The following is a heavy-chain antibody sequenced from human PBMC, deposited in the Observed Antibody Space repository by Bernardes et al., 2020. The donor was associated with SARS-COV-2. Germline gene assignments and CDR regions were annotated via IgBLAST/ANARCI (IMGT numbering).Heavy chain of an antibody. CDR1: GFSFTSNGLC. V-gene: IGHV2-70*11. D-gene: IGHD3-22*01. CDR3: ARCSHYDLRFDY. CDR2: IDWDDDK. Sequence: SGATLLKPTQTLTLTCTFSGFSFTSNGLCVSWIRQPPGKALEWLARIDWDDDKYYSTSLKTRLTISKDTSNSQVVLTMTNMDPVDTATYYCARCSHYDLRFDYWGQGTLVTVSS. J-gene: IGHJ4*02.